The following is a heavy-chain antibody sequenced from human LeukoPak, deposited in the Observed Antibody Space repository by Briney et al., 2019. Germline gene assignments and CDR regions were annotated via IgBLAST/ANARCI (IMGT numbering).Heavy chain of an antibody. CDR1: GFTFSSYS. J-gene: IGHJ4*02. V-gene: IGHV3-21*01. D-gene: IGHD1-26*01. CDR2: ISSSSSYI. CDR3: ARDLTVGATVRYFDY. Sequence: GGSLRLSCAASGFTFSSYSMNWVRQAPWKGLEWVSSISSSSSYIYYADSVKGRFTISRDNAKNSLYLQMNSLRAEDTAVYYCARDLTVGATVRYFDYWGQGTLVTVSS.